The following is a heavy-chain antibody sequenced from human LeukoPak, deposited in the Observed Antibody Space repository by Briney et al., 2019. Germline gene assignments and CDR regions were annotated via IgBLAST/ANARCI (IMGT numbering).Heavy chain of an antibody. Sequence: SETLSLTCTVSSGSISTFYWSWIRQPPGKGLEWIGYIYYTGNTNYNPSLKSRVTISVDTSKNRFSLKLSSVTAADTAVYYCARVQSADYDRAFDIWGRGTMVTVSS. D-gene: IGHD3-10*02. V-gene: IGHV4-59*01. CDR1: SGSISTFY. CDR3: ARVQSADYDRAFDI. CDR2: IYYTGNT. J-gene: IGHJ3*02.